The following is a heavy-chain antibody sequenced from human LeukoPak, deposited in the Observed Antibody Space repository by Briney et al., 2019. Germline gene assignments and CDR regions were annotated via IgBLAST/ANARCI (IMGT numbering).Heavy chain of an antibody. V-gene: IGHV4-31*03. Sequence: SQTLSLTCTVSGGSISSGGYYWSWIRQHPGKGLEWIGYIYYSGSTYYNPPLKSRVTISVDTSKNQFSLKLSSVTAADTAVYYCARGALDCSSTSCRPYYFDYWGQGTLVTVSS. CDR2: IYYSGST. J-gene: IGHJ4*02. CDR1: GGSISSGGYY. CDR3: ARGALDCSSTSCRPYYFDY. D-gene: IGHD2-2*01.